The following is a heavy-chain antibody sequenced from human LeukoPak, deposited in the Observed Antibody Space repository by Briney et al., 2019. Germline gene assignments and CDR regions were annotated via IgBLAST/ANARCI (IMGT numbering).Heavy chain of an antibody. Sequence: PGGSLRLSCAASGFTLSSYTMNWVRQAPGKGLEWVSYITSTSIKYYADSVKGRFTISRDDSKNTLYLQMNSLRAEDTAVYYCAREKLLWFGEVLPYGMDVWGQGTTVTVSS. J-gene: IGHJ6*02. V-gene: IGHV3-48*01. CDR1: GFTLSSYT. CDR3: AREKLLWFGEVLPYGMDV. CDR2: ITSTSIK. D-gene: IGHD3-10*01.